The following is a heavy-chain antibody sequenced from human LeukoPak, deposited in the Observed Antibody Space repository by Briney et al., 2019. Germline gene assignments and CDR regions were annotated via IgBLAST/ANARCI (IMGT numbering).Heavy chain of an antibody. Sequence: SETLSLTCTVSGGSISSGGYYWSWIRQHPGKGLEWIGYIYYSGSTYYNPSLKSRVTISVDTSKNQFSLKLSSVTAADTAVYYCARTGSHSYGTLWFDYWGQGTLVTVSS. CDR1: GGSISSGGYY. CDR2: IYYSGST. J-gene: IGHJ4*02. V-gene: IGHV4-31*03. D-gene: IGHD5-18*01. CDR3: ARTGSHSYGTLWFDY.